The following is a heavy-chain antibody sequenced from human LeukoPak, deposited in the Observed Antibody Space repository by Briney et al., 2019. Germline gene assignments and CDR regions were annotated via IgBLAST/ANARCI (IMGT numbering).Heavy chain of an antibody. V-gene: IGHV3-20*04. CDR3: AKEKGVIVAHGQAAFDY. Sequence: PGGSLRLSCAASGFTFDDYGMSWVRQAPGKGLEWVSGINWNGGSKGYADSVKGRFTISRENAKNSLYLQMNSLRAEDTAVYYCAKEKGVIVAHGQAAFDYWGQGTLVTGSS. CDR2: INWNGGSK. J-gene: IGHJ4*02. D-gene: IGHD5-12*01. CDR1: GFTFDDYG.